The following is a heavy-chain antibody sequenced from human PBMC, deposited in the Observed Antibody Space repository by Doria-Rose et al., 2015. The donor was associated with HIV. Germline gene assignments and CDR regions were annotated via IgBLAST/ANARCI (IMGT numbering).Heavy chain of an antibody. CDR2: IKSETDGGTI. CDR3: TTFSGSFDY. CDR1: GFTFSNAW. Sequence: VQLVQSGGGFVKPGGSLRLSCVASGFTFSNAWMSWVRQVPGKGLEWVGHIKSETDGGTIDYAAPVKGRFIISRHDSKSTLYLQMNSLQTEDTALYFCTTFSGSFDYWGQGTLVTVSS. J-gene: IGHJ4*02. D-gene: IGHD5-12*01. V-gene: IGHV3-15*01.